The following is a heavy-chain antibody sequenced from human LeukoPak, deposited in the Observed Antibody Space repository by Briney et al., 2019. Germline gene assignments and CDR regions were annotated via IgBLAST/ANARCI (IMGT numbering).Heavy chain of an antibody. CDR2: TYYRSKWYN. V-gene: IGHV6-1*01. J-gene: IGHJ4*02. CDR3: ARASSLYCSGGSCYELVMVD. D-gene: IGHD2-15*01. Sequence: SQTLSLTCAISGDSFSSNSAAWNWIRQSPSRGLEWLGRTYYRSKWYNDYAVSVKSRITINPDTSKNQFSLQLNSVTPEDTAVYYCARASSLYCSGGSCYELVMVDWGQGTLVTVSS. CDR1: GDSFSSNSAA.